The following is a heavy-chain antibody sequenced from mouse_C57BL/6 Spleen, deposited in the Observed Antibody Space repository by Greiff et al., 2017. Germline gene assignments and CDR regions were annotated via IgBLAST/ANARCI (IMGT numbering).Heavy chain of an antibody. Sequence: VQLQQSGPELVKPGASVKISCKASGYTFTDYYMNWVKQSHGKSLEWIGDINPNNGGTSYNQKFKGKATLTVDKSSSTAYMELRSLTSEDSAVYYCAREENWDDAWFAYWGQGTLVTVSA. CDR3: AREENWDDAWFAY. V-gene: IGHV1-26*01. CDR1: GYTFTDYY. J-gene: IGHJ3*01. D-gene: IGHD4-1*01. CDR2: INPNNGGT.